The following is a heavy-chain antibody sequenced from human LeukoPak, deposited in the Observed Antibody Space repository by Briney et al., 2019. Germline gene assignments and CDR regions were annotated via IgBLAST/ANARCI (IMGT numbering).Heavy chain of an antibody. CDR3: AKAASSSWPSYYYGMDV. J-gene: IGHJ6*02. D-gene: IGHD6-13*01. V-gene: IGHV3-30*18. Sequence: GGSLRLSCAASGFTFSSYGMHWVRQAPGKGLEWVAVISYDGSNKYYADSVKGRFTISRDNSKNTLYLQMNSLRAEDTAVYYCAKAASSSWPSYYYGMDVWGQGTTVTVSS. CDR2: ISYDGSNK. CDR1: GFTFSSYG.